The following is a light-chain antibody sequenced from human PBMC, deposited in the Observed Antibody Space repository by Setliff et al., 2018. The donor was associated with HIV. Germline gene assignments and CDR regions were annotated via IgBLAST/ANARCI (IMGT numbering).Light chain of an antibody. CDR3: CSYTSTSARV. CDR1: SSDVGGYSY. Sequence: QSALTQPASVSGSPGQSITISCTGTSSDVGGYSYVSWYQQPPGKAPKLIIYEVRNRPSGVSNRFSGSKSGNTASLTISGLRPEDEGDYFCCSYTSTSARVFGTGTKVTVL. J-gene: IGLJ1*01. V-gene: IGLV2-14*01. CDR2: EVR.